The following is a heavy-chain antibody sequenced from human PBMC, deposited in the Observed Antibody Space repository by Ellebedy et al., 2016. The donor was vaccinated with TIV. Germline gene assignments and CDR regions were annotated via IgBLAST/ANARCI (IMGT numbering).Heavy chain of an antibody. V-gene: IGHV3-7*03. J-gene: IGHJ4*02. D-gene: IGHD4-23*01. Sequence: PGGSLRLSCAASGFIISGDWMSWVRQAPGKGLEWVAHINPDGSAEYYVDSVKGRFTISRDNSKNTLFLQMNSLRAEDTAVYYCVLDAADNGGKLDYWGQGALVTVSS. CDR2: INPDGSAE. CDR3: VLDAADNGGKLDY. CDR1: GFIISGDW.